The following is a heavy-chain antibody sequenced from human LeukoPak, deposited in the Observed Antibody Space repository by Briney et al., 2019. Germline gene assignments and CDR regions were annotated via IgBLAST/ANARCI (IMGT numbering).Heavy chain of an antibody. D-gene: IGHD6-19*01. J-gene: IGHJ4*02. CDR2: ISSSSTYT. V-gene: IGHV3-11*05. Sequence: GGALRLSCATSGFTFSDYYMSWIRQAPGKGLEWVSYISSSSTYTKYADSVKGRFTIFRDNAKNSLFLQMNSLRAEDTAVYYCARAGGGSASYFAYWGQGALVTVSS. CDR1: GFTFSDYY. CDR3: ARAGGGSASYFAY.